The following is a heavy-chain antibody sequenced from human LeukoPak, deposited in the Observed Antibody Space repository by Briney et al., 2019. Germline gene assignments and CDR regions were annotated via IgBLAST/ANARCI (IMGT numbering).Heavy chain of an antibody. CDR3: ATGGGYGDYGTQYYFDY. D-gene: IGHD4-17*01. CDR1: GYTLTELS. CDR2: FDPEDGET. J-gene: IGHJ4*02. Sequence: ASVKVSCKVSGYTLTELSMHWVRQAPGKGLEWMGGFDPEDGETIYAQKFQGRVTMTEDTSTDTAYMELSSLRSEDTAVYYCATGGGYGDYGTQYYFDYWGQGTLVTVSS. V-gene: IGHV1-24*01.